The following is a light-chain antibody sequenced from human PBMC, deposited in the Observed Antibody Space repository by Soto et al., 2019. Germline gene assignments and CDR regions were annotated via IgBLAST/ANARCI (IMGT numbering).Light chain of an antibody. Sequence: EFVLTQSPATLCLSPGERATLSCMASQSVSRNLAWYQQKPGQAPRLLIYDASNRATGIPARFSGSGSVTDFTLTISSLEPEDFAVYYCQQYGSSPFTFGPGTKVDIK. CDR1: QSVSRN. J-gene: IGKJ3*01. V-gene: IGKV3-11*01. CDR3: QQYGSSPFT. CDR2: DAS.